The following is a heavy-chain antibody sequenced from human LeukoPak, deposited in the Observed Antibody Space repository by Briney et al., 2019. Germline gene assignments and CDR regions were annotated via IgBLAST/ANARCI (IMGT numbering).Heavy chain of an antibody. CDR3: ARDSVRVGYGSGSLPFY. V-gene: IGHV3-48*01. J-gene: IGHJ4*02. Sequence: GGSLRLSCVGSDFSFGEYSMTWVRQGPGKGLEWIAYTNENSATTYYADSVKGRFTIHRDNAKNSLFLLMNSLRAEDTAVYYCARDSVRVGYGSGSLPFYWGQGTLVTVSS. CDR1: DFSFGEYS. D-gene: IGHD3-10*01. CDR2: TNENSATT.